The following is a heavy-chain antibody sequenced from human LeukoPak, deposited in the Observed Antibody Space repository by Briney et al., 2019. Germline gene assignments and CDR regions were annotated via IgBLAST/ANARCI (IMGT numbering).Heavy chain of an antibody. V-gene: IGHV3-33*06. CDR2: IWNDGSDK. J-gene: IGHJ4*02. CDR3: AKPTRGSGSFLIDF. CDR1: GFTFSSYG. Sequence: GRSLRLSCAASGFTFSSYGMHWARQAPGKGLEWVAVIWNDGSDKYYADSVKGRFTISRDDSKNTLYLQMNSLRAEDTAVYYCAKPTRGSGSFLIDFWGQGTLVTVSS. D-gene: IGHD1-26*01.